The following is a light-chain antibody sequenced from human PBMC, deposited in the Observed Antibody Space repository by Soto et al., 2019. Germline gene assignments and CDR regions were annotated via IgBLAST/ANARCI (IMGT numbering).Light chain of an antibody. CDR2: GSS. CDR1: QTISDY. V-gene: IGKV1-39*01. Sequence: DIQMTQSPPSLSVSVGDRVTITCRASQTISDYLHWYQQKPGKAPTLLIYGSSSLQTGVPPRFSGSGSGTEFTLTISSLQPEDFGTYYCQQTYDSLVSFGGGTKVDIK. CDR3: QQTYDSLVS. J-gene: IGKJ4*01.